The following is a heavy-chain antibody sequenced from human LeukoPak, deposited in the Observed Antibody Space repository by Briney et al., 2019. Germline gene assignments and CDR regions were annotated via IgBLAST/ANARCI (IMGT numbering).Heavy chain of an antibody. J-gene: IGHJ4*02. CDR1: GYTFTSYD. CDR2: MNPNSGNT. V-gene: IGHV1-8*01. D-gene: IGHD6-19*01. Sequence: ASVKVSCKASGYTFTSYDINWVRQATGQGLEWMGWMNPNSGNTGYAQKFQGRVTMTRNTSISTAYMELSSLRSEDTAVYYCARGRIAVRLLNYWGQGTLVTVSS. CDR3: ARGRIAVRLLNY.